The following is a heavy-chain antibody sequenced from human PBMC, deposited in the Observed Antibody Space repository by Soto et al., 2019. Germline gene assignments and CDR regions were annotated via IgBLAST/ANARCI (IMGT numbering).Heavy chain of an antibody. D-gene: IGHD6-13*01. Sequence: SVKVSCKPSGYTLSDYTLHWLRQAPGLRLEWVAWIHAGNGNTKSSQKFQGRVTITSDTSASTAYMELSSLTSEDTAVYYCARGRGSSWYYFDSWGQGTLVTVSS. J-gene: IGHJ4*02. CDR3: ARGRGSSWYYFDS. V-gene: IGHV1-3*01. CDR1: GYTLSDYT. CDR2: IHAGNGNT.